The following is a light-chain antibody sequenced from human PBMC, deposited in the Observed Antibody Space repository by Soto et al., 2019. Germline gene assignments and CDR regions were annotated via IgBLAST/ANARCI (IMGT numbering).Light chain of an antibody. CDR1: QSVSSSY. CDR3: QQYGTSPPLT. V-gene: IGKV3-20*01. J-gene: IGKJ4*01. Sequence: EIVLTQSPGTLSLSPGERATLSCRASQSVSSSYLAWYQQKPGQAPRLLIYGASSRATGIPDRFSGSGSATDCTLTISRLEPEDFAVYYCQQYGTSPPLTFGGGTKVEIK. CDR2: GAS.